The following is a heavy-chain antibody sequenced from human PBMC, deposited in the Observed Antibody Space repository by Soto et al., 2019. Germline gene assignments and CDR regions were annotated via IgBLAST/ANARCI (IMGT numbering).Heavy chain of an antibody. CDR3: AREGQELAGDH. J-gene: IGHJ4*02. V-gene: IGHV1-3*01. CDR1: GYTFRRYA. CDR2: INAANGNA. Sequence: QVQLVQSGAEVKKPEASVRVSCKTSGYTFRRYAMHWVRQAPGQTLEWMGWINAANGNAKCAQHFEDRLTITRDTSTATVYMELTSLTSADTAIYFCAREGQELAGDHWGQGTMVTVSS. D-gene: IGHD1-1*01.